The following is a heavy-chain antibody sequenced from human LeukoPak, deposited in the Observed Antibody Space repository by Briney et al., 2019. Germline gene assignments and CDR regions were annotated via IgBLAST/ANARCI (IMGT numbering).Heavy chain of an antibody. D-gene: IGHD3-10*01. CDR1: GDSVSNNIAT. V-gene: IGHV6-1*01. Sequence: SQTLSLTCAISGDSVSNNIATWNWVRQSPSRGLEWLGRTYYRSRWGNDYAISVKSRITINPNTSRNQFSLQLNSVTPEDTAVYYCVRVSDVYYWALDFWGQGTPVTVSS. J-gene: IGHJ4*02. CDR2: TYYRSRWGN. CDR3: VRVSDVYYWALDF.